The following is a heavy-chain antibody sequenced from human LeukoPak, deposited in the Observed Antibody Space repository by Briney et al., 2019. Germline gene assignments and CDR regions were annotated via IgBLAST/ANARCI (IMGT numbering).Heavy chain of an antibody. CDR3: ARGGGTGYSSSWFSN. J-gene: IGHJ4*02. Sequence: GGSLRLSCAASGFTFSSYEMNWVRQAPGKGLEWVSYISSSGRTIYYEDSVKGRFSISRDNAKNSLYLQMNSLRAEDTAVYYCARGGGTGYSSSWFSNWGQGTLVTVSS. CDR2: ISSSGRTI. CDR1: GFTFSSYE. D-gene: IGHD6-13*01. V-gene: IGHV3-48*03.